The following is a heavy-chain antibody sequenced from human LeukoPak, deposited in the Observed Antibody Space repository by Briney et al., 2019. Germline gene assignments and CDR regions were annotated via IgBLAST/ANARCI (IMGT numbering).Heavy chain of an antibody. J-gene: IGHJ4*02. CDR3: ARGRGDYFDY. V-gene: IGHV3-48*03. CDR2: ISSSGSTI. CDR1: GFTFSSYE. D-gene: IGHD3-16*01. Sequence: PRGSLRLSCAASGFTFSSYEMNRVRQAPGKGLEWVSYISSSGSTIYYADSVKGRFTISRDNAKNSLYLQMNSLRAEDTAVYYCARGRGDYFDYWGQGTLVTVSS.